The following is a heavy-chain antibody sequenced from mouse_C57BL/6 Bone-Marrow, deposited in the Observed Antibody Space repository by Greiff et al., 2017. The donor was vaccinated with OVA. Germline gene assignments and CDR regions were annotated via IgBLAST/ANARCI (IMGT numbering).Heavy chain of an antibody. V-gene: IGHV7-1*01. Sequence: EVQVVESGGGLVQSGRSLRLSCATSGFTFSDFYMEWVRQAPGKGLEWIAASRNKANDYTTEYSASVKGRFIVSRDTSQSILYLQMNALRAEDTAIYYCARDAGYYNAMDYWGQGTSVTVSS. CDR3: ARDAGYYNAMDY. CDR1: GFTFSDFY. CDR2: SRNKANDYTT. D-gene: IGHD2-2*01. J-gene: IGHJ4*01.